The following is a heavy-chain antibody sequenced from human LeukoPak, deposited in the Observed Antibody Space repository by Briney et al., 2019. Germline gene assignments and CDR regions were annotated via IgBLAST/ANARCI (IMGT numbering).Heavy chain of an antibody. CDR3: ASCYEEVY. J-gene: IGHJ4*02. D-gene: IGHD2-2*01. V-gene: IGHV3-23*01. Sequence: GGPLSLPCPASGFTFSSYAMSWVRQAPGKGLEWVSAISGSGGSTYYADSVKARFTISRDNSKNTLYLQMNSLRAEDTAVYYCASCYEEVYWGQGTLVTVSS. CDR2: ISGSGGST. CDR1: GFTFSSYA.